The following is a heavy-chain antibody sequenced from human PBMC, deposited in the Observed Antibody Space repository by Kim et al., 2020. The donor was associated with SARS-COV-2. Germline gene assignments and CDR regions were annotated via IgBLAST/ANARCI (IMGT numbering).Heavy chain of an antibody. V-gene: IGHV3-30*04. CDR1: GFTFSSYA. J-gene: IGHJ6*02. Sequence: GGSLRLSCAASGFTFSSYAMHWVRQAPGKGLEWVAVISYDGSYKYYADSVKGRFTISRDNSKNTLYLQMNSLRAQDTAVYYCARDWRDCSGGSCYGWVYFYYYGMGVWGQGTTVTVSS. D-gene: IGHD2-15*01. CDR2: ISYDGSYK. CDR3: ARDWRDCSGGSCYGWVYFYYYGMGV.